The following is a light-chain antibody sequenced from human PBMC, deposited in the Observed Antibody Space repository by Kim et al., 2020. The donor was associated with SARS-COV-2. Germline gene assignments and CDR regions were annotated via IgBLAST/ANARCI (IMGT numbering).Light chain of an antibody. CDR2: AAS. CDR3: QQSYITPFT. Sequence: DIQMNQSPSSLSASVGDRVTITCRTTQSISSHLNWYQQKPGRAPKLLISAASTLQGGVPSRFSDSGSETDFTLTISSLQPEDFATYFCQQSYITPFTFGPGTKVDIK. J-gene: IGKJ3*01. V-gene: IGKV1-39*01. CDR1: QSISSH.